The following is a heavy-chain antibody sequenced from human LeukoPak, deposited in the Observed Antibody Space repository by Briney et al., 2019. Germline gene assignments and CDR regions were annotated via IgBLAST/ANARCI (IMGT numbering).Heavy chain of an antibody. Sequence: GGSLRLSCAASGFTFSSYAMSWVRLAPGKGLEWVSAISGSGGSTYYADSVKGRFTISRDNSKNTLYLQMNSLRAEDTAVYYCAKDNVVVPAAIDYWGQGTLVTVSS. J-gene: IGHJ4*02. CDR2: ISGSGGST. CDR1: GFTFSSYA. D-gene: IGHD2-2*01. V-gene: IGHV3-23*01. CDR3: AKDNVVVPAAIDY.